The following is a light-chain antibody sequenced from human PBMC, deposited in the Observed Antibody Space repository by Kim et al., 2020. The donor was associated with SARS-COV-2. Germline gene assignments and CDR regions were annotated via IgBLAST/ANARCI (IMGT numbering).Light chain of an antibody. CDR3: QSYDSSLSGSGV. J-gene: IGLJ1*01. CDR2: GNS. CDR1: SSNIGAGYD. V-gene: IGLV1-40*01. Sequence: VTISCTWISSNIGAGYDVHWYQQLPGTAPKLLIYGNSNRPSGVPDRFSGSKSGTSASLAITGRQAEDEADYYCQSYDSSLSGSGVFGTGTKVTVL.